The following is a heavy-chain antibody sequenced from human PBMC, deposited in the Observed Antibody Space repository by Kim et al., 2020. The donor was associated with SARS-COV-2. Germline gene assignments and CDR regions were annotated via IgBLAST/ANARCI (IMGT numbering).Heavy chain of an antibody. J-gene: IGHJ3*02. D-gene: IGHD3-16*01. CDR2: IYYSGST. CDR3: ARHDEDPYYDYVWGSPGQVGAFDI. Sequence: SETLSLTCTVSGGSISSSSYYWGWIRQPPGKGLEWIGSIYYSGSTYYNPSLKSRVTISVDTSKNQFSLKLSSVTAADTAVYYCARHDEDPYYDYVWGSPGQVGAFDIWGQGTMVTVSS. CDR1: GGSISSSSYY. V-gene: IGHV4-39*01.